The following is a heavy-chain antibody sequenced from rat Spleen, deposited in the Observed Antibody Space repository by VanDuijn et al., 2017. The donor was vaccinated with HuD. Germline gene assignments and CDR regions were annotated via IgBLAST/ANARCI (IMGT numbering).Heavy chain of an antibody. V-gene: IGHV3-3*01. J-gene: IGHJ2*01. CDR3: VTASTGSRTY. CDR1: DYSITNNY. Sequence: EVQLQESGPGLVKPSQSLSLTCSVTDYSITNNYWGWIRKFPGNKLEWMGYINNAGSTNYNPSLKSRISITRDTSKNQFFLQVNSVTTEDTATYYCVTASTGSRTYWGQGVMVTVSS. CDR2: INNAGST. D-gene: IGHD5-1*01.